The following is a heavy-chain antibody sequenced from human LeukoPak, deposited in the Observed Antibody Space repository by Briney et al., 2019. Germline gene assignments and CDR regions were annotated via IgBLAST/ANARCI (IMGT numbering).Heavy chain of an antibody. V-gene: IGHV1-69*13. CDR1: GGTLSSYA. CDR3: AGSYNWNYSPTSFDY. J-gene: IGHJ4*02. Sequence: SVKVSCTASGGTLSSYAISWVRQAPGQGLEWMGGIIPIFGTANYAQKFQGRVTITADESTSTAYMELSSLRSEDTAVYYCAGSYNWNYSPTSFDYWGQGTLVTVSS. CDR2: IIPIFGTA. D-gene: IGHD1-7*01.